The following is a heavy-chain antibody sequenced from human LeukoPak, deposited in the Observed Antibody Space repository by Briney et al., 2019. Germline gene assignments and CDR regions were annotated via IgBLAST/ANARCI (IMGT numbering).Heavy chain of an antibody. Sequence: SETLSLTCTVSGGSFSSTTYYWGWIRQPPGKGLEGIGSVYYSGSTYYNQSLKSRVTISVATSKNQFSLKLTSVTAADTAVYYCARQYYDSSGYYPWYFDYWGQGTLVTVSS. D-gene: IGHD3-22*01. V-gene: IGHV4-39*01. J-gene: IGHJ4*02. CDR1: GGSFSSTTYY. CDR2: VYYSGST. CDR3: ARQYYDSSGYYPWYFDY.